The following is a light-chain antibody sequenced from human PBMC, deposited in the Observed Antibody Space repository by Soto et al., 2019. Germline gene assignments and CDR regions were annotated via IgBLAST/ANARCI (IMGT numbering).Light chain of an antibody. J-gene: IGKJ3*01. CDR2: AAF. Sequence: DIQMTKSPSSLSASVGDRVTITCRATQSISDYLNWYQQKPGEAPKLLITAAFSLQSGVPSRFTGSGSGTHFTLTITNLQPEDFATYYCQQSYNLPPTVGPGTKVDIK. CDR1: QSISDY. V-gene: IGKV1-39*01. CDR3: QQSYNLPPT.